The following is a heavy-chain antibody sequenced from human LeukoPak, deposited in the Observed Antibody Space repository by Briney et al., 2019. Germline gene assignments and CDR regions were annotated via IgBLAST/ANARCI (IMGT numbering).Heavy chain of an antibody. Sequence: GGSLRLSCAASGFTFSSYWMSWVRQAPGKGLEWVANIKQDGSEKYYVDSVKGRFTISRDNAKNSLYLQMNSLRAEDTAVNYCARDRAFGGVIGAFDIWGQGTMVTVSS. CDR3: ARDRAFGGVIGAFDI. V-gene: IGHV3-7*01. CDR2: IKQDGSEK. CDR1: GFTFSSYW. D-gene: IGHD3-16*01. J-gene: IGHJ3*02.